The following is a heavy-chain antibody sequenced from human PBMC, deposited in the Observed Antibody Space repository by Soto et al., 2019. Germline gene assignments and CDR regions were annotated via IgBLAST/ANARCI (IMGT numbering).Heavy chain of an antibody. CDR2: ISGSGGST. D-gene: IGHD4-17*01. CDR3: ASRDYGDYVGYYYYGMDV. V-gene: IGHV3-23*01. Sequence: GGSLRLSCAASGFTFSSYATSWVRQAPGKGLEWVSAISGSGGSTYYADSVKGRFTISRDNSKNTLYLQMNSLRAEDTAVYYCASRDYGDYVGYYYYGMDVWGQGTTVTVSS. J-gene: IGHJ6*02. CDR1: GFTFSSYA.